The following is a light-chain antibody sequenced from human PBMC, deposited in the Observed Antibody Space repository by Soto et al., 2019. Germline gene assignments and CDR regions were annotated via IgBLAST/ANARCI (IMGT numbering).Light chain of an antibody. Sequence: DIVMTQSPDSLAVSLGERATINCKSSQSVLYSSNNKNYLAWYQQKPGQPPKLVIYWASTRESGVPYRFSGSGSGTDFTLTISSLQAEDVAVYYCQQYYSTPWTFGQGTKLEIK. CDR1: QSVLYSSNNKNY. CDR2: WAS. J-gene: IGKJ2*01. V-gene: IGKV4-1*01. CDR3: QQYYSTPWT.